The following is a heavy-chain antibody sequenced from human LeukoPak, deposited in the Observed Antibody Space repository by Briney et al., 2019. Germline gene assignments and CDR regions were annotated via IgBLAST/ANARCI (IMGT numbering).Heavy chain of an antibody. Sequence: ASVKVSCKASEYIFTAYYVHWVRQAPGQGLEWMGWINPNSGDTNFAQNFQGRVTMTRDTSISTVYMELSRLRSDDTAVYYCARVGQWLVENDWFDPWGQGTLVTVSS. CDR3: ARVGQWLVENDWFDP. V-gene: IGHV1-2*02. J-gene: IGHJ5*02. D-gene: IGHD6-19*01. CDR2: INPNSGDT. CDR1: EYIFTAYY.